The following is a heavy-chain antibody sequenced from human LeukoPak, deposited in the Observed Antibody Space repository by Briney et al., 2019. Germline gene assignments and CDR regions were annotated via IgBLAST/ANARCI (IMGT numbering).Heavy chain of an antibody. CDR3: ARVGAAAGPYYFDY. J-gene: IGHJ4*02. D-gene: IGHD6-13*01. V-gene: IGHV1-3*01. Sequence: ASVKVSCKASGYTFNNYAIHWVRQAPGQRFEWMGWINAGNGHTKYSQNFQGRVTITRDSSASTVYIDLSALTSEDTAVYHCARVGAAAGPYYFDYWGQGTLVTVSS. CDR1: GYTFNNYA. CDR2: INAGNGHT.